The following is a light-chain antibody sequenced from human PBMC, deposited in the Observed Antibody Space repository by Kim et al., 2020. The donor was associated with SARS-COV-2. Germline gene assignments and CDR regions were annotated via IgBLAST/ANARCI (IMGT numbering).Light chain of an antibody. V-gene: IGLV3-1*01. Sequence: VSPGQTVSITCSGDKLGEKYTCWYQQKPGQSPVLVIYQDNKRPSGIPERFSGSNSGNTATLTISGTQAMDEADFYCQAWDGTTVVFGGGTKLTVL. CDR3: QAWDGTTVV. J-gene: IGLJ2*01. CDR1: KLGEKY. CDR2: QDN.